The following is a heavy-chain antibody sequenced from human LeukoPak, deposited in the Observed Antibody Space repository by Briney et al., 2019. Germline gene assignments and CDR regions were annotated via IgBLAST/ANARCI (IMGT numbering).Heavy chain of an antibody. CDR3: VRDRYDILTGYNDAFDI. D-gene: IGHD3-9*01. CDR1: GGSISSSPCY. CDR2: ICSGGST. J-gene: IGHJ3*02. V-gene: IGHV4-39*07. Sequence: SETLSLTCTVSGGSISSSPCYWGWIRQSPGKGLEWFGTICSGGSTYYNPSLKSRVTISVDTSKNQFSLKLSSLTAADTAVYYCVRDRYDILTGYNDAFDIWGQGTIVTVSS.